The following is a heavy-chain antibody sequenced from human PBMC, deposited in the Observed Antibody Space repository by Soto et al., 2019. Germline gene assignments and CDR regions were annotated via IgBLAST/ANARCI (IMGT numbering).Heavy chain of an antibody. Sequence: ETLSLTCAVYGGSFSGYYWSWIRQPPGKGLEWIGEINHSGSTNYNPSLKSRVTISVDTSKNQFSLKLSSVTAADTAVYYCARGKKRFYSSGWTNAFDIWGQGTMVTVSS. CDR3: ARGKKRFYSSGWTNAFDI. V-gene: IGHV4-34*01. J-gene: IGHJ3*02. CDR2: INHSGST. D-gene: IGHD6-19*01. CDR1: GGSFSGYY.